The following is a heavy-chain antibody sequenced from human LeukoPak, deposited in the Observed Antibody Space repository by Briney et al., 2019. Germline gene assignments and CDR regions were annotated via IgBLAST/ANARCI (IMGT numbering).Heavy chain of an antibody. CDR1: GGSFSGYY. Sequence: PSETLSLTCAVYGGSFSGYYWSWVRQPPGKGLEWIGEIYHSGSTNYNPSLKSRVTISVDKSRNQFSLKLSSVTAADTAVYYCARSNGSGSYYAYYYYYYYMDVWGKGTTVTVSS. V-gene: IGHV4-34*01. J-gene: IGHJ6*03. D-gene: IGHD3-10*01. CDR3: ARSNGSGSYYAYYYYYYYMDV. CDR2: IYHSGST.